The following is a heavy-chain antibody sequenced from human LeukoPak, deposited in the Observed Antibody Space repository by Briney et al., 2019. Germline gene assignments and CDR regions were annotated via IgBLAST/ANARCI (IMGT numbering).Heavy chain of an antibody. V-gene: IGHV3-23*01. J-gene: IGHJ4*02. CDR1: GFTFTSYA. D-gene: IGHD1-26*01. CDR2: ISGDGGST. CDR3: AKGRYYYYFDD. Sequence: SGGSLRLSCAASGFTFTSYAMTWVRQAPGKGLEWVSVISGDGGSTNYADSVEGRFTISRDKSKNTVNLQMNSLRVEDTAIYCCAKGRYYYYFDDWGQGTLVTVSS.